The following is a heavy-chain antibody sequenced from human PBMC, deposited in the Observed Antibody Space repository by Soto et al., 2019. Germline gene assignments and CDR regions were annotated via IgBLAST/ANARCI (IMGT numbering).Heavy chain of an antibody. CDR1: GFTFSSYA. CDR3: AKVSGYSGYGPFDY. J-gene: IGHJ4*02. Sequence: GGSLRLSCSASGFTFSSYAMSWVRQAPGKGLEWVSAIRGSGSSTYYADSVKGRFTISRDNSKNTLYLQMNSLRAEDTAVYYCAKVSGYSGYGPFDYWGQGTQVTVSS. CDR2: IRGSGSST. V-gene: IGHV3-23*01. D-gene: IGHD5-12*01.